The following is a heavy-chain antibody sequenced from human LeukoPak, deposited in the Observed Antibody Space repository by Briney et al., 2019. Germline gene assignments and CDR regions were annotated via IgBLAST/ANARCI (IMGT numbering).Heavy chain of an antibody. V-gene: IGHV4-59*12. Sequence: SETLSLTCTVSGGSISNYYWSWIRQPPGKGLEWIGYIYSIGSTNYNPSLKSRVTISVDTSKNQFSLKLSSVTAADTAVYYCARDPRYCSSTSCYVYGMDVWGQGTTVTVSS. D-gene: IGHD2-2*01. J-gene: IGHJ6*02. CDR2: IYSIGST. CDR1: GGSISNYY. CDR3: ARDPRYCSSTSCYVYGMDV.